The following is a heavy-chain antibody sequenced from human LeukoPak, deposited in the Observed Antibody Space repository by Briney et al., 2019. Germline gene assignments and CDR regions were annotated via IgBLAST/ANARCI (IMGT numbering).Heavy chain of an antibody. J-gene: IGHJ3*02. CDR1: GFIFSIYE. D-gene: IGHD3-22*01. Sequence: GGSLRLSCVASGFIFSIYEMNWVRQAPGKGLEWISYISSSDNTILYADSVKGRFTISRDNAKNSLYLQMSSLRAEDTAVYYCARLGRGGRGGYYYDAFDIWGQGTMVTVSS. V-gene: IGHV3-48*03. CDR2: ISSSDNTI. CDR3: ARLGRGGRGGYYYDAFDI.